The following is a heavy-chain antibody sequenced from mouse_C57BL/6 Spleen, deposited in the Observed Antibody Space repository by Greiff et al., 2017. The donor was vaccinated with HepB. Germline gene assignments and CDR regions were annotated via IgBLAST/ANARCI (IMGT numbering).Heavy chain of an antibody. CDR1: GFTFSDYG. CDR2: IRSGSSTI. D-gene: IGHD2-5*01. J-gene: IGHJ4*01. V-gene: IGHV5-17*01. CDR3: ARKPTIGTMNYAMDD. Sequence: EVKLVESGGGLVKPGGSLKLSCAASGFTFSDYGMHWVRQAPAKGLEWVAYIRSGSSTIYYADTLKGRFTIARDNAKNTLFLQLTSLRSEDTAMYYCARKPTIGTMNYAMDDWGQGTSVTVSS.